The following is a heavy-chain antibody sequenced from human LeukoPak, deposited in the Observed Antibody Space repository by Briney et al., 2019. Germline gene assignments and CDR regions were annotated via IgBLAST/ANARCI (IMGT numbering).Heavy chain of an antibody. J-gene: IGHJ5*02. Sequence: GGSLRLSCAASGFTFSSYAMMWVREAPGKGLEWVSTVSDSAGGTYYADSVKGRFTISRDNSKNTLYLLMNSLRAEDTAVYYCAKGAAAGLVDWFDPWGQGTLVAVSS. CDR3: AKGAAAGLVDWFDP. V-gene: IGHV3-23*01. D-gene: IGHD6-13*01. CDR2: VSDSAGGT. CDR1: GFTFSSYA.